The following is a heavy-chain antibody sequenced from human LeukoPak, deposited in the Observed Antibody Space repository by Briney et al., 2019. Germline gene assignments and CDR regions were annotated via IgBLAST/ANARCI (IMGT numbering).Heavy chain of an antibody. J-gene: IGHJ4*02. V-gene: IGHV4-39*07. CDR2: IYYSGST. D-gene: IGHD6-6*01. Sequence: SETLSLTCTVSGGSISSSSYYWGWIRQPPGKGLEWIGSIYYSGSTYYNPSLKSRVTISVDTSKNQFSLKLSSVTAADTAVYYCARALMYSSSAIDYWGQGTLVTVSS. CDR3: ARALMYSSSAIDY. CDR1: GGSISSSSYY.